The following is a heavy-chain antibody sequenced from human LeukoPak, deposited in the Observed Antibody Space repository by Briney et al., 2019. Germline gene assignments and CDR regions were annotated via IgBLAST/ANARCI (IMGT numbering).Heavy chain of an antibody. CDR3: ARGAVVVTAIYFDY. J-gene: IGHJ4*02. CDR1: GGSIKAFY. CDR2: IYTSGST. Sequence: SETLSLTCTVSGGSIKAFYWNWIRQPPGKGLEWIGRIYTSGSTNYNPSLKSRVTMSVDTSKNQFSLKLSSVTAADTAEYYCARGAVVVTAIYFDYWGQGTLVTVSS. V-gene: IGHV4-4*07. D-gene: IGHD2-21*02.